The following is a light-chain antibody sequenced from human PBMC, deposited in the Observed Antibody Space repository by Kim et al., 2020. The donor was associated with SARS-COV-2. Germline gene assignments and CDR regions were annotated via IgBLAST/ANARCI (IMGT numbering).Light chain of an antibody. CDR3: QTWGTNIAI. V-gene: IGLV3-1*01. CDR1: KLGDKF. Sequence: SYELTQPHSVSVSPGQTARITCSGDKLGDKFVFWYQQKVGQSPVLVIYQDNKRPSGIPERFSGSNSGNTAILTISATQAMDEADYYCQTWGTNIAIFGGGTKVTVL. J-gene: IGLJ2*01. CDR2: QDN.